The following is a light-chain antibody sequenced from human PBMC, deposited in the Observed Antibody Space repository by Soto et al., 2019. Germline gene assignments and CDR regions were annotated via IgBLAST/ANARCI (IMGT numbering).Light chain of an antibody. V-gene: IGKV3-20*01. CDR3: HQYGSSSIT. CDR1: QSVSSNS. CDR2: AAA. J-gene: IGKJ5*01. Sequence: IVLTQSPDTLSLSPGDRATLSCRATQSVSSNSLAWYQQKPGQAPRLLIYAAATRATGIPDRFSGSGSGTDFTLTISRLEPEDFAVYYCHQYGSSSITFGQGTRLEIK.